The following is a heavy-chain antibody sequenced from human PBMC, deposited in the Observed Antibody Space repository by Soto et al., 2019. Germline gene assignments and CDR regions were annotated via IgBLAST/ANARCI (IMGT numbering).Heavy chain of an antibody. D-gene: IGHD1-26*01. CDR3: ARVPGKARYYFDY. V-gene: IGHV3-66*01. J-gene: IGHJ4*02. Sequence: EVQLVESGGGLVQPGGSLRLSRAASGFTVSSNYMSWVRQAPGKGLEWVSVIYSGGSTYYADSVKGRFTISRDNSKNTLYLQMNSLRAEDTAVYYCARVPGKARYYFDYWGQGTLVTVSS. CDR2: IYSGGST. CDR1: GFTVSSNY.